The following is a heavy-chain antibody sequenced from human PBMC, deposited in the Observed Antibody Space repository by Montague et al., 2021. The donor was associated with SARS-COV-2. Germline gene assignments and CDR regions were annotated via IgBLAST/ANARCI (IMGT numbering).Heavy chain of an antibody. D-gene: IGHD3-3*01. CDR2: VYYSGSA. CDR1: GGSISSYY. J-gene: IGHJ5*02. Sequence: SETLSLTCTVSGGSISSYYRSWIRQPPGKGLEWIGYVYYSGSANYNPSLKSRVTILVDTSKNQFSLKLSSVTAADTAVYHCAREKADFWSGLNGWFDPWGQGTLVTVSS. V-gene: IGHV4-59*01. CDR3: AREKADFWSGLNGWFDP.